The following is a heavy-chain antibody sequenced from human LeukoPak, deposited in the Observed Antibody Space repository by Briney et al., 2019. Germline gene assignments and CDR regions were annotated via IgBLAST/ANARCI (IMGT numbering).Heavy chain of an antibody. CDR2: ISSSGSTI. Sequence: GGSLRLSCAASGFTFSSYWMSWVRQAPGKGLEWVSYISSSGSTIYYADSVKGRFTISRDNAKNSLYLQMNSLRAEDTAVYYCAREYSSSSPSWFDPWGQGTLVTVSS. D-gene: IGHD6-6*01. CDR1: GFTFSSYW. CDR3: AREYSSSSPSWFDP. J-gene: IGHJ5*02. V-gene: IGHV3-48*04.